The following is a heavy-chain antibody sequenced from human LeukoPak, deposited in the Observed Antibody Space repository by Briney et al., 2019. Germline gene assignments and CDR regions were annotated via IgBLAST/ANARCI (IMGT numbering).Heavy chain of an antibody. V-gene: IGHV3-23*01. CDR2: ISGSGGST. J-gene: IGHJ4*02. CDR1: GLTFSSYT. CDR3: AKVWIQPTYYFDY. Sequence: GGSLRLSCAASGLTFSSYTISWVRQAPGKGLEWVSAISGSGGSTYYADSVKGRFTISRDNSKNTLYLQMNSLRAEDTAVYYCAKVWIQPTYYFDYWGQGTLVTVSS. D-gene: IGHD5-18*01.